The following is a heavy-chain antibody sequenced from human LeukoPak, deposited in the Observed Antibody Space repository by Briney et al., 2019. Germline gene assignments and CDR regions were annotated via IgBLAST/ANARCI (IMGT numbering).Heavy chain of an antibody. V-gene: IGHV3-66*01. CDR2: IYSGGST. CDR3: ARDPYSRSGYLP. D-gene: IGHD6-13*01. CDR1: EFSVGSNY. Sequence: GGSLRLSCAASEFSVGSNYMTWVRQAPGKGLEWVSLIYSGGSTYYADSVKGRFTISRDNSKNTLYLQMNSLRAEDTAVYYCARDPYSRSGYLPWGQGTLVTVSS. J-gene: IGHJ5*02.